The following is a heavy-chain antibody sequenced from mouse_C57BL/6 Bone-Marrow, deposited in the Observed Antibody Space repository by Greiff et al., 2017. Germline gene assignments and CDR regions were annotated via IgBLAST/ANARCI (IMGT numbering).Heavy chain of an antibody. V-gene: IGHV5-4*01. CDR1: GFTFSSYA. Sequence: EVKLVESGGGLVKPGGSLKLSCAASGFTFSSYAMSWVRQTPEKRLEWVATISDGGSYTYYPDNVKGRFTISRDNAKNNLYLQMSHLKSEDTAMYYCARESALLRPRYCAMDYWGQGTSVTVSS. J-gene: IGHJ4*01. CDR2: ISDGGSYT. CDR3: ARESALLRPRYCAMDY. D-gene: IGHD1-2*01.